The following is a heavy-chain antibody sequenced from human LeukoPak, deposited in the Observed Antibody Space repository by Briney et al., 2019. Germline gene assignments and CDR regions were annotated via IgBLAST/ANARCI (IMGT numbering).Heavy chain of an antibody. CDR2: ISGSGGST. J-gene: IGHJ4*02. CDR1: GFTFSSYA. Sequence: TGGSLRLSCAASGFTFSSYAMSWVRQAPGKGLEWVSAISGSGGSTYYADSVKGRFTISRDNSKNTLYLQMNSLRADDTALYYCAKARPTVTTGLIDYWGQGTLVTVSS. D-gene: IGHD4-11*01. V-gene: IGHV3-23*01. CDR3: AKARPTVTTGLIDY.